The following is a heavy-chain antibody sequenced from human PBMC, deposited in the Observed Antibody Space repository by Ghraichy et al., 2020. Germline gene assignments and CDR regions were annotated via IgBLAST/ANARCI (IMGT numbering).Heavy chain of an antibody. J-gene: IGHJ4*02. D-gene: IGHD1/OR15-1a*01. CDR1: GFTFSSYN. Sequence: GGSLRLSCAVSGFTFSSYNMAWVRQAPGKGLEWVSYISSSISTIYYADSVRGRFTISRDNAKNSLYLQIKGLRAEDTAVYYCARDGPGNILFGYWGQGTLVTASS. CDR3: ARDGPGNILFGY. V-gene: IGHV3-48*04. CDR2: ISSSISTI.